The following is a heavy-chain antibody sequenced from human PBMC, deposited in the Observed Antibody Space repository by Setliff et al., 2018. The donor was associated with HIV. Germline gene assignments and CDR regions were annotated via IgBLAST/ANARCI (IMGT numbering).Heavy chain of an antibody. J-gene: IGHJ4*02. Sequence: SSETLSLTCAVYGESFNTYFWSWIRQPPGKGLEWIGQINHSGSTNYNPSLQSRVTISVHTSKNQFSLKLSSVTAADTAVYYCARQHPYLEWLPLHFDTWGQGTLVTVSS. CDR3: ARQHPYLEWLPLHFDT. CDR1: GESFNTYF. D-gene: IGHD3-3*02. CDR2: INHSGST. V-gene: IGHV4-34*01.